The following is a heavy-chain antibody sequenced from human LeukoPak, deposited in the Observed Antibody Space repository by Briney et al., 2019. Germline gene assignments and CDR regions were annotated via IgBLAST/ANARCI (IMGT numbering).Heavy chain of an antibody. CDR3: AADSRFLEWSTVN. J-gene: IGHJ4*02. V-gene: IGHV1-58*02. CDR2: SVVGSGNT. CDR1: GFTFTSSA. Sequence: SVKVSCKASGFTFTSSAMQWVRQARGQRLEWIGWSVVGSGNTNYAQKFQERVTITRDMSTSTAYMELSSLRSEDTAVYYCAADSRFLEWSTVNWGQGTLVTVSS. D-gene: IGHD3-3*01.